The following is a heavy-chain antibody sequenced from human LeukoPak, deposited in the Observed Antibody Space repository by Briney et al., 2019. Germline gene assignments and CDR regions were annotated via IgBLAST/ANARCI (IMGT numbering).Heavy chain of an antibody. CDR3: ARDYDFWSGQGY. D-gene: IGHD3-3*01. Sequence: PGGSLRLSCAASGFTFSSYAMHWVRQAPGKGLERVAVISYDGSNKYYADSVKGRFTISRDNSKNTLYLQMNSLRAEDTAVYYCARDYDFWSGQGYWGQGTLVTVSS. V-gene: IGHV3-30-3*01. J-gene: IGHJ4*02. CDR2: ISYDGSNK. CDR1: GFTFSSYA.